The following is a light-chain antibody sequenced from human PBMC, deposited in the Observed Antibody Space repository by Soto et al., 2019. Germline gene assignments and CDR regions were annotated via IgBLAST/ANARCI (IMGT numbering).Light chain of an antibody. CDR1: SSDVGGYKF. J-gene: IGLJ3*02. CDR3: LSYTSANTRV. V-gene: IGLV2-14*01. Sequence: QSALTQPASVSASPGQSITISCTGTSSDVGGYKFVSWYQHHPGKAPKLMIYEVNNRLSGVSNRFSGSKSGNTASLTISGLQPEDEADYYCLSYTSANTRVFGGGTKLTVL. CDR2: EVN.